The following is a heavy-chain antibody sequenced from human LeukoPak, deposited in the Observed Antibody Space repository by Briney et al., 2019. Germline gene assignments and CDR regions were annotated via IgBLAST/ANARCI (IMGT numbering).Heavy chain of an antibody. D-gene: IGHD4-23*01. CDR3: ARDTGGNSPYYFDY. V-gene: IGHV4-59*01. CDR2: ICYNGST. CDR1: GCSISSYY. J-gene: IGHJ4*02. Sequence: PAETLCLTCAASGCSISSYYWNWIRQPPGKGLEWVGHICYNGSTNYNPSLKSRVTISVDTSKNQFSLKLSSVTGADTAVYYCARDTGGNSPYYFDYWGQGTLVTVSS.